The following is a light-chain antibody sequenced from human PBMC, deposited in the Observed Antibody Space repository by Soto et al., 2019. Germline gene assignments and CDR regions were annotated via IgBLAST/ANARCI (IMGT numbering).Light chain of an antibody. J-gene: IGKJ3*01. CDR1: QSVSSSY. Sequence: EIVLTQSPGTLSLSPGERGTLSCRASQSVSSSYLAWYQQKPGQAPRLLIYGASSRATGIPDRFSGSGSGTDFTLTISRLEPEDFAVYYCQQYGSSPFTFGPGTRWIS. V-gene: IGKV3-20*01. CDR2: GAS. CDR3: QQYGSSPFT.